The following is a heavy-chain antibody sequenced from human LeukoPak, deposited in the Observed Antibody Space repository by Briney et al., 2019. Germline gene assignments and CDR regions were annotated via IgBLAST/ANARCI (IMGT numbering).Heavy chain of an antibody. V-gene: IGHV3-7*01. J-gene: IGHJ3*02. D-gene: IGHD3-22*01. Sequence: PGGSLRLSCAASGFTFSSYWMSWVRQAPGKGLEWVANIKQDGSEKYYVDSVKGRFTISRDNAKNSLYLQMNSLRAEDTAVYYCASDGSDYYDSSGYYYGAFDIWGQGTMVTVSS. CDR1: GFTFSSYW. CDR3: ASDGSDYYDSSGYYYGAFDI. CDR2: IKQDGSEK.